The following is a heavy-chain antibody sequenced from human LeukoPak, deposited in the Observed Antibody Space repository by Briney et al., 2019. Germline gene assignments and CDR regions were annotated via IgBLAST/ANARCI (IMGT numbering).Heavy chain of an antibody. CDR2: IIPIFGTA. CDR1: GGTFSSYA. CDR3: ARVGELRVHHAFDI. J-gene: IGHJ3*02. V-gene: IGHV1-69*06. Sequence: ASVKVSCKASGGTFSSYAISWVRQAPGQGLEWMGGIIPIFGTANYAQRFQGRVTITADKSTSTAYMELSSLRSEDTAVYYCARVGELRVHHAFDIWGQGTMVTVSS. D-gene: IGHD1-26*01.